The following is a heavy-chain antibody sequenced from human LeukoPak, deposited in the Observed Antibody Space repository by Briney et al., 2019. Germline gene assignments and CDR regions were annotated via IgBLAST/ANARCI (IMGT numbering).Heavy chain of an antibody. Sequence: GGSLRLSCAASGFTFSSYWMSWVRQAPGKGLEWVSAISGSGGSTYYADSVKGRFTISRDNSKNTLYLQMNSLRAEDTAVYHCAKESSITMIVVVTNDYFDYWGQGTLVTVSS. CDR1: GFTFSSYW. CDR2: ISGSGGST. CDR3: AKESSITMIVVVTNDYFDY. J-gene: IGHJ4*02. D-gene: IGHD3-22*01. V-gene: IGHV3-23*01.